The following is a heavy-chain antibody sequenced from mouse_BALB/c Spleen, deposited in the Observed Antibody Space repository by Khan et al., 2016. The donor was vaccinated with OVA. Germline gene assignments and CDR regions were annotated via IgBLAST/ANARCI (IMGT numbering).Heavy chain of an antibody. V-gene: IGHV3-2*02. J-gene: IGHJ3*01. CDR2: ISYSGST. CDR1: GYSITSDYA. CDR3: ASWFTY. Sequence: EVQLQESGPGLVKPSQSLSLTCTVTGYSITSDYAWNWIRRFPGNKLEWMGYISYSGSTTYNPSLKSRISITRDTSTNQFFLQLNSVTTEDTATYYCASWFTYWGQGTLVTVSA.